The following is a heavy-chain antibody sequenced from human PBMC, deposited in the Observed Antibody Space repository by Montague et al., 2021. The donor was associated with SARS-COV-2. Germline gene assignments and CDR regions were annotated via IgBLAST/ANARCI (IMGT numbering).Heavy chain of an antibody. V-gene: IGHV4-59*08. D-gene: IGHD2-21*01. CDR1: GGSISSYY. CDR3: ASRRERWCDAFDF. Sequence: SETLSLTCTVSGGSISSYYWSWIRHPPGKGLEWIWYIYNSRSTNYNPSLKRRVTISLYTSKNQFSLKVRSVTAAATAVYYCASRRERWCDAFDFWGQGTMVTVSS. J-gene: IGHJ3*01. CDR2: IYNSRST.